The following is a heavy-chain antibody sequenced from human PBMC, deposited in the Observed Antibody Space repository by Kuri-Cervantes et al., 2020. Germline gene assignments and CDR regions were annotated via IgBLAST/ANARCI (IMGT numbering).Heavy chain of an antibody. CDR3: SRASRAVTAWI. J-gene: IGHJ4*02. CDR1: GFTFSSSW. Sequence: GGSLRLSCAASGFTFSSSWMHWVCQAPEKGLEWVANINQDGSERYYVDSVKGRFSISRDNAKNSLYLQVNSLRAEDTAVYYCSRASRAVTAWIWGQGTLVTVSS. V-gene: IGHV3-7*01. CDR2: INQDGSER. D-gene: IGHD2-21*02.